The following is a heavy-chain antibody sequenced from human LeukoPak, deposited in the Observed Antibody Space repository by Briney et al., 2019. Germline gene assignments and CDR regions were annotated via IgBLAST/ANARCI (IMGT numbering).Heavy chain of an antibody. J-gene: IGHJ6*03. CDR2: IYTSGST. V-gene: IGHV4-4*09. D-gene: IGHD6-6*01. CDR3: ARRTYSSSSRYYYYYMAV. CDR1: GGSISSYY. Sequence: SETLSLTCTVSGGSISSYYWSWLRQPPGKGLEWIGYIYTSGSTNYNPSLKSRVTISVDTSKNQFSLKLSSVTAADTAVYYCARRTYSSSSRYYYYYMAVWGKGTTVTVSS.